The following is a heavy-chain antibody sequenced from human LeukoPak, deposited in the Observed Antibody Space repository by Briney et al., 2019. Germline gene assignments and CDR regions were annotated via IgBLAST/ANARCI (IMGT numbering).Heavy chain of an antibody. Sequence: GGSLRLSCAASGFTFSSYWMSWVRQAPGKGLEWVANIKQDGSEKYYVDSVKGRFTISRDNAKNSLYLQMNSLRAEDTAVYYCAKYWDYDFWSGGDYWGQGTLVTVSS. CDR1: GFTFSSYW. V-gene: IGHV3-7*01. D-gene: IGHD3-3*01. J-gene: IGHJ4*02. CDR2: IKQDGSEK. CDR3: AKYWDYDFWSGGDY.